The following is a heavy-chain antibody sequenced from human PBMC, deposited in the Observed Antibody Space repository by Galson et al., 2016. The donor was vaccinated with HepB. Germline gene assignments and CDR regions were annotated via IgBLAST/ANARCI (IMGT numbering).Heavy chain of an antibody. CDR2: ISTYSGNT. Sequence: GYTFTTSGISWVRQAPGQGLEWMGWISTYSGNTKYAQKFQGGLTLTTDSSTTTAYMELRSLRFDDTAVYYCARGVEVPVAGDWFDPWGQGTLVTVSS. CDR1: GYTFTTSG. J-gene: IGHJ5*02. V-gene: IGHV1-18*01. CDR3: ARGVEVPVAGDWFDP. D-gene: IGHD2-2*01.